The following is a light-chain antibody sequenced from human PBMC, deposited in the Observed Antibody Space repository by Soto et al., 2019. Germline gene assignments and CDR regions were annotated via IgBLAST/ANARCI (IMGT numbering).Light chain of an antibody. V-gene: IGKV1-5*01. CDR3: QQYNSYPHT. CDR2: EAS. CDR1: QSFSSW. J-gene: IGKJ2*01. Sequence: DIPMTQSPSTLSASVGDRVTITCRASQSFSSWLAWYQQKPGQAPQLLIYEASSFESGVASRFSGSGSGTEFTITISILQPDDFVNYYCQQYNSYPHTFGQGTKLEI.